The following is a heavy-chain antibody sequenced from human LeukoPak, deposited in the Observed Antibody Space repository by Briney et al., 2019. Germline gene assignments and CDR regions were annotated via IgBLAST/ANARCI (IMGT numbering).Heavy chain of an antibody. Sequence: SETLSLTCTVSGXSVSSGSYYWSWIRQPPGKGLEWIGYSYYSGSTNYIPSLKSRVTISVDTSKNQFSLKLSSVTAADTAVYYCARVVPSSSGWYFDYWGQGTLVTVSS. CDR1: GXSVSSGSYY. CDR2: SYYSGST. V-gene: IGHV4-61*01. J-gene: IGHJ4*02. D-gene: IGHD6-19*01. CDR3: ARVVPSSSGWYFDY.